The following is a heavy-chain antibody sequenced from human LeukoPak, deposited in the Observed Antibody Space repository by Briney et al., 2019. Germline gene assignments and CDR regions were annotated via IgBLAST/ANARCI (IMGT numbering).Heavy chain of an antibody. J-gene: IGHJ3*02. D-gene: IGHD5-18*01. CDR3: ARDTMVTAFDI. V-gene: IGHV3-23*01. Sequence: GGSLRLSCAASGFTFSSYAMSWVRQAPGKGLEWVSTISNGGSTYYADSVKGRFTISRDNAKNTLYLQMNSLRAEDTAVYYCARDTMVTAFDIWGQGTMVTVSS. CDR1: GFTFSSYA. CDR2: ISNGGST.